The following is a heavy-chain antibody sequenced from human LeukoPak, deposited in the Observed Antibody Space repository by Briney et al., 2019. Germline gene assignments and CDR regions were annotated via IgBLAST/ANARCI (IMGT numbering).Heavy chain of an antibody. CDR1: GGSFSGYY. V-gene: IGHV4-34*01. CDR3: ARASYYDSSGSLDYYYGMDV. CDR2: INHSGST. Sequence: PSETLSLTCAVYGGSFSGYYSSWIRQPPGKGLEWIGEINHSGSTNYNPSLKSRVTISVDTSKNQFSLKLSSVTAADTAVYYCARASYYDSSGSLDYYYGMDVWGQGTTVTVSS. J-gene: IGHJ6*02. D-gene: IGHD3-22*01.